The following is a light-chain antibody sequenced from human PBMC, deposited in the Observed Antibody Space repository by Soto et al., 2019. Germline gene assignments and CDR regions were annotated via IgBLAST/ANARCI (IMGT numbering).Light chain of an antibody. CDR3: QQYYSTPWT. Sequence: DIVMTQSPDSLAVSLGERATINCKSSQSVFYSSNNKNYLAWYQQKSGQPPKLLIYWALTRDSGVPDRFSGSGSGTDFTLTISSLQAEDVAVYYCQQYYSTPWTFGQGTKVEIK. J-gene: IGKJ1*01. V-gene: IGKV4-1*01. CDR1: QSVFYSSNNKNY. CDR2: WAL.